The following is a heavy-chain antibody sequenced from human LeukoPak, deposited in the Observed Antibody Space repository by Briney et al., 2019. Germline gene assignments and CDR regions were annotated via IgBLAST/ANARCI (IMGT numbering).Heavy chain of an antibody. CDR3: ARAYPLTTYYYYYGMDV. CDR1: GGSISSYY. D-gene: IGHD4-11*01. CDR2: IYYSGST. V-gene: IGHV4-59*01. J-gene: IGHJ6*02. Sequence: SETLSLTCTVSGGSISSYYWSWTRQPPGKGLEWIGYIYYSGSTNYNPSLKSRVTISVNTSKNQFSLKLSSVTAADTAVYYCARAYPLTTYYYYYGMDVWGQGTTVTVSS.